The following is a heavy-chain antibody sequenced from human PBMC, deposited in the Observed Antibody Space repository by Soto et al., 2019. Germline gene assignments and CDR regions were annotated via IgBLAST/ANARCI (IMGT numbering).Heavy chain of an antibody. J-gene: IGHJ5*02. D-gene: IGHD6-13*01. CDR2: ISAYNGNT. V-gene: IGHV1-18*04. Sequence: ASVKVSCKASGYTFTSYGISWVRQAPGQGLEWMGWISAYNGNTNYAQKLQGRVTMTTDTSTSTAYMELRSLRSDDTAVYYCARDRPISRQLVLEYNWFGPWGQGTLVTVSS. CDR3: ARDRPISRQLVLEYNWFGP. CDR1: GYTFTSYG.